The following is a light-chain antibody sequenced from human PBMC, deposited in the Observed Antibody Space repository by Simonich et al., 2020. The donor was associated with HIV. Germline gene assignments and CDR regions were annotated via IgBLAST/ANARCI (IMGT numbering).Light chain of an antibody. J-gene: IGKJ1*01. CDR2: AAS. Sequence: DIQMTQSPSSLSASVGDRVTITCRASQSISIYLNWYQQKPGKAPKLLIYAASTLQSGVPSRFSGSGSGTDFTLTISCLQSEDFATYYCQQYYSYPRTFGQGTKVEIK. V-gene: IGKV1-39*01. CDR1: QSISIY. CDR3: QQYYSYPRT.